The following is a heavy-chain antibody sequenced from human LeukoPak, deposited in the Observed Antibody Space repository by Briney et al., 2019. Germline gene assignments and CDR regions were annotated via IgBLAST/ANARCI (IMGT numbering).Heavy chain of an antibody. CDR1: GFMFEDYG. V-gene: IGHV3-20*04. CDR3: ARPYSSSWYEGLYFDY. D-gene: IGHD6-13*01. J-gene: IGHJ4*02. Sequence: GGSLRLSCVASGFMFEDYGMSWVRQAPVKGLEWVSGINWNGGSTGYADSVKGRFIISRDNAKNSLYLQMNSLRAEDTAVYYCARPYSSSWYEGLYFDYWGQGTLVTVSS. CDR2: INWNGGST.